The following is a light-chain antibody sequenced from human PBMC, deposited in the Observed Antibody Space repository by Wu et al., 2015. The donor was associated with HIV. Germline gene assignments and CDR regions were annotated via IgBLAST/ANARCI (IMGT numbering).Light chain of an antibody. CDR1: QSTSSY. Sequence: EIVLTQSPATLSLSPGERATLSCRASQSTSSYLAWYQQKPGQAPRLLIYETSNRATGIPARFSGSGSGTDFTLTISSLEPEDFAVYYCQQRSNWTFGQGTKVEI. J-gene: IGKJ1*01. CDR3: QQRSNWT. V-gene: IGKV3-11*01. CDR2: ETS.